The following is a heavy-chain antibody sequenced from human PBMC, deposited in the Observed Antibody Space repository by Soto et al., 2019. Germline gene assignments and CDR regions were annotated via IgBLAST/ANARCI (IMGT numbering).Heavy chain of an antibody. CDR2: ISYDGSNK. Sequence: GGSLRLSCAASGFTFSSYAMHWVRQAPGKGLEWVAVISYDGSNKYYADSVKGRFTISRDNSKNTLYLQMNSLRAEDTAVYYCARDLSVTIFGVVRGRIGGMDVWGQGTTVTVSS. V-gene: IGHV3-30-3*01. J-gene: IGHJ6*02. CDR3: ARDLSVTIFGVVRGRIGGMDV. D-gene: IGHD3-3*01. CDR1: GFTFSSYA.